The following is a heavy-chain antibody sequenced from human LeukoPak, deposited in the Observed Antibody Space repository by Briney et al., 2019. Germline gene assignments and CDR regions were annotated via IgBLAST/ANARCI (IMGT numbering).Heavy chain of an antibody. V-gene: IGHV4-34*01. CDR1: GGSIGSYY. J-gene: IGHJ4*02. D-gene: IGHD5-18*01. CDR3: ARGRRLKRGYSYGSRAYYFDY. Sequence: SETLSLTCTVSGGSIGSYYWSWIRQPPGKGLEWIGEINHSGSTNYNPSLKSRVTISVDTSKNQFSLKLSSVTAADTAVYYCARGRRLKRGYSYGSRAYYFDYWGQGTLVTVSS. CDR2: INHSGST.